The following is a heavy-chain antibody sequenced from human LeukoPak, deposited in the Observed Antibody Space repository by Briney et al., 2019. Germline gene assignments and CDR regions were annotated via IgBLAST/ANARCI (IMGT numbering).Heavy chain of an antibody. Sequence: GGSLRLSCAASGFTFASYGMSWVRQAPGKGLEWVSFITTNGGRTSYAASVEGRFTISRDNPRNTLYMQMNSLRDEDTAVYYCAIMHGYYDGTGYWVQWGQGTLVTVSS. CDR2: ITTNGGRT. D-gene: IGHD3-22*01. CDR3: AIMHGYYDGTGYWVQ. CDR1: GFTFASYG. V-gene: IGHV3-23*01. J-gene: IGHJ1*01.